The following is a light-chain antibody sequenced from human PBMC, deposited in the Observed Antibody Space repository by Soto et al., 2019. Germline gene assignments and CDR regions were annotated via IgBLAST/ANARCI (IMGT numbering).Light chain of an antibody. CDR1: QGVSSY. CDR3: QQYYSYPRT. J-gene: IGKJ1*01. CDR2: AAS. V-gene: IGKV1-8*01. Sequence: AIRMTQSPSSLSASTGDRVTITCRASQGVSSYLAWYQQKPGKAPKLLIYAASTLQSGVPSRFSGSGSGTYFTLTINRLQSEDFATYYCQQYYSYPRTFGQGTRVEIK.